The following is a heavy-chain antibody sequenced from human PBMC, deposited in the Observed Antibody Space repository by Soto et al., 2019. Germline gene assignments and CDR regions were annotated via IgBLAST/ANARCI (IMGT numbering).Heavy chain of an antibody. Sequence: GSLRLSCAASGFTFSNYGMSWVRQAPGKGLEWVSSISGSGANTYYADSVKGRFTISRDNSKNTLFLQMNSLRAEDTAVYYCAKLLDGSGSHYWGQGTLVTVSS. V-gene: IGHV3-23*01. D-gene: IGHD3-10*01. CDR1: GFTFSNYG. J-gene: IGHJ4*02. CDR2: ISGSGANT. CDR3: AKLLDGSGSHY.